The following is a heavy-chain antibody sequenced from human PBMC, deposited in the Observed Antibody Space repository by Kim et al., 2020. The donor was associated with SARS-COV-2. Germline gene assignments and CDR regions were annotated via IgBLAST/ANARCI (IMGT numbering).Heavy chain of an antibody. J-gene: IGHJ6*02. V-gene: IGHV3-23*01. Sequence: VKGRFTNSRDNSKNTLYLQMNSLRAEDTAVYYCAKDGNSNYPLEVHGMDVWGQGTTVTVSS. CDR3: AKDGNSNYPLEVHGMDV. D-gene: IGHD4-4*01.